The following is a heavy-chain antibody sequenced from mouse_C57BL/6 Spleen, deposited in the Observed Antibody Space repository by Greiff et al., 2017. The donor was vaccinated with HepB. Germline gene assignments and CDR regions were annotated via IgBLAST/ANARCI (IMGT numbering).Heavy chain of an antibody. V-gene: IGHV5-17*01. CDR3: ARRDGDYYYAMDY. D-gene: IGHD2-3*01. J-gene: IGHJ4*01. CDR2: ISSGSSTI. Sequence: DVKLVESGGGLVKPGGSLKLSCAASGFTFSDYGMHWVRQAPEKGLEWVAYISSGSSTIYYADTVKGRFTISRDNAKNTLFLQMTSLRSEDTAMYYCARRDGDYYYAMDYWGQGTSVTVSS. CDR1: GFTFSDYG.